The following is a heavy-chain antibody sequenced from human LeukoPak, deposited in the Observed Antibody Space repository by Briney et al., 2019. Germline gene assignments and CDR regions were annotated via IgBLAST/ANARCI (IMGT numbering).Heavy chain of an antibody. CDR3: ARLAYCGGDCYPVVANWFDP. CDR2: IYPGDSDT. J-gene: IGHJ5*02. CDR1: GYSFTSYW. V-gene: IGHV5-51*01. D-gene: IGHD2-21*02. Sequence: GESLKISCKGSGYSFTSYWIGWVRQMPGKGLEWMGIIYPGDSDTRYSPSFQGQVTISADKSISTAYLQWSSLKASDTAMYYCARLAYCGGDCYPVVANWFDPWGQGTLVTVSS.